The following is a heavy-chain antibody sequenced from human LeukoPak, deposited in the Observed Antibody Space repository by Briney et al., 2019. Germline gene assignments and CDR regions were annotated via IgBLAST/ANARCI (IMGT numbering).Heavy chain of an antibody. CDR1: GGTFRSYA. V-gene: IGHV1-69*05. CDR3: ARDSYPREGWFDP. Sequence: VKVSCKASGGTFRSYAISWVRQAPGQGLEWMGGIIPIFGTANYAQKFQGRVTITTDESTSTAYMELSSLRSEDTAVYYCARDSYPREGWFDPWGQGTLVTVSS. CDR2: IIPIFGTA. J-gene: IGHJ5*02. D-gene: IGHD3-10*01.